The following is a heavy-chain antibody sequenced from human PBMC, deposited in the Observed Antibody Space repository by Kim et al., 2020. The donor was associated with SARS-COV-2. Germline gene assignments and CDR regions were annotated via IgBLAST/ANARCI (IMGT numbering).Heavy chain of an antibody. J-gene: IGHJ4*02. V-gene: IGHV4-34*13. D-gene: IGHD6-13*01. Sequence: SLKSRVTISVDTSKNQFSLKLSSVTAADTAVYYCARGGRAYSSSWYYFDYWGQGTLVTVSS. CDR3: ARGGRAYSSSWYYFDY.